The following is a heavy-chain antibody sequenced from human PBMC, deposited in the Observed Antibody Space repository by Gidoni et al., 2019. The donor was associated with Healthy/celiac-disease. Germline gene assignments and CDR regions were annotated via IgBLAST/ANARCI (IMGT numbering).Heavy chain of an antibody. CDR3: AKRENVLRYFDWLRAPNWFDP. D-gene: IGHD3-9*01. CDR1: GGSISSSNW. Sequence: QVQLQESGPGLVKPSGTLSLTCAVSGGSISSSNWWRWVRQPPGKGLEWIGEIYHSGSTNYNPSLKSRVTISVDKSKNQFSLKLSSVTAADTAVYYCAKRENVLRYFDWLRAPNWFDPWGQGTLVTVSS. CDR2: IYHSGST. J-gene: IGHJ5*02. V-gene: IGHV4-4*02.